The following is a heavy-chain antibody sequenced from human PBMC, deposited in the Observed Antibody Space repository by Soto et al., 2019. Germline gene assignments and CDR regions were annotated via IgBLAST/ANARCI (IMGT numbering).Heavy chain of an antibody. V-gene: IGHV3-30-3*01. CDR3: ARDYVWRVGKHPLGLDY. CDR2: ISYDGSNK. Sequence: QVQLVESGGGVVQPGRSLRLSCAASGFTFSSYAMHWVRQAPGKGLEWVAVISYDGSNKYYADSVKGRFTISRDNSKNTLYLQMNSLRAEDTAVYYCARDYVWRVGKHPLGLDYWGQGTLVTVSS. D-gene: IGHD3-16*01. J-gene: IGHJ4*02. CDR1: GFTFSSYA.